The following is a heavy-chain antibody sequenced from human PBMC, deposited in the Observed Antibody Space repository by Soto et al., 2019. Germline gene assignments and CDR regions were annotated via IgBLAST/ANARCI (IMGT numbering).Heavy chain of an antibody. J-gene: IGHJ4*02. Sequence: EVQLVESGGGLVQPGRSLRLSCAASGFTFDDYAMHWVRQAPGKGPEWVSGISWNSGAIGYADSVKGRFTISRDNAKNSLYLQMNSLRAEDTALYYCAKSRAYYGSGGFDFWGQGTPVTVSS. CDR3: AKSRAYYGSGGFDF. CDR2: ISWNSGAI. V-gene: IGHV3-9*01. D-gene: IGHD3-10*01. CDR1: GFTFDDYA.